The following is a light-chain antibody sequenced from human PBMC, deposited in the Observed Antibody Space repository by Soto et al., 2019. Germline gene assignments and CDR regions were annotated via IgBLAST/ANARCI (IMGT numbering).Light chain of an antibody. V-gene: IGKV3-11*01. CDR1: QSVSTY. Sequence: EIVLTQSPATLSLSPGERATLSCRASQSVSTYLAWYQQKPGQAPRLLIYDASNRAAGVPVRFSGSGSGTDFTLTISSVEPDDFAVYYCHQRQSWPRTFGQGTKVDIK. CDR3: HQRQSWPRT. CDR2: DAS. J-gene: IGKJ1*01.